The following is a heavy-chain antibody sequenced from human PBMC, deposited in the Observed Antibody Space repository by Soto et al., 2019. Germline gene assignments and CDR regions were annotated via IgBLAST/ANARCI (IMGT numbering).Heavy chain of an antibody. CDR3: ARGLGTHDAFDI. D-gene: IGHD1-1*01. Sequence: GGSLRLSCAASGFTFISYGMHWVRQAPGKGLEWVAVIWYDGSNKYYADSVKGRFTISRDNSKNTLYLQMNSLRAEDTAVYYCARGLGTHDAFDIWGQGTMVTVSS. V-gene: IGHV3-33*01. CDR2: IWYDGSNK. CDR1: GFTFISYG. J-gene: IGHJ3*02.